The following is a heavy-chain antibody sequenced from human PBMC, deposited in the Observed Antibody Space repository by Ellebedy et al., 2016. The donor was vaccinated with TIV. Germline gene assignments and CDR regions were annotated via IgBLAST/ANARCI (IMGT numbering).Heavy chain of an antibody. CDR3: ARDQYGDYPSGSNIEY. D-gene: IGHD3-10*01. V-gene: IGHV3-74*01. J-gene: IGHJ4*02. CDR2: IHCDGRTT. CDR1: GFSFSDYS. Sequence: GESLKISCAASGFSFSDYSIHWFRQAPGKGLVWVLRIHCDGRTTSYADSVKGRFTLSRDNSKNTVYLQMNSLRAGDTAMYYCARDQYGDYPSGSNIEYWGQGTLVTVSS.